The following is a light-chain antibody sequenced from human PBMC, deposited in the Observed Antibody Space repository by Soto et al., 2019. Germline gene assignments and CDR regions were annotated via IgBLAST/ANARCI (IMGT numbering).Light chain of an antibody. CDR3: QQLNNYPST. Sequence: AIQMTQSPSSLSASVGDRVTITCRASQGIRNDLGWYQQKPGKAPKLLIYDASSLESGVPSRFSGSGSGTDFTLTISSLQPEDFATYYCQQLNNYPSTFGGGTKVDIK. V-gene: IGKV1D-13*01. CDR1: QGIRND. J-gene: IGKJ4*01. CDR2: DAS.